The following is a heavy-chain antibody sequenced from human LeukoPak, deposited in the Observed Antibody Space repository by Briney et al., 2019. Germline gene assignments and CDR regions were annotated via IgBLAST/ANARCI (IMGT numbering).Heavy chain of an antibody. CDR2: INPNSGGT. CDR3: ARLRQSRDGYRN. J-gene: IGHJ4*02. Sequence: ASVKVSCKASGYTFTGYYMHWVRQAPGQGLEWMGWINPNSGGTNYAQKFQGGVTMTRDTSISTAYMELSRLRSDDTAVYYCARLRQSRDGYRNWGQGTLVTVSS. V-gene: IGHV1-2*02. D-gene: IGHD5-24*01. CDR1: GYTFTGYY.